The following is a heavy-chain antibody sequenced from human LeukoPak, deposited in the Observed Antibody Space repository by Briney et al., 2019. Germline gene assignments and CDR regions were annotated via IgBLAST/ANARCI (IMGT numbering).Heavy chain of an antibody. D-gene: IGHD2/OR15-2a*01. CDR3: AREIDGMDV. CDR2: VSGSGAST. J-gene: IGHJ6*02. CDR1: GFTFSNFA. Sequence: GGSLRLSCAASGFTFSNFALGWVRQPPGKGLEWVSTVSGSGASTYYADSLKGRFTISRDNSKNTLYLQMNSLRAEDTAVYYCAREIDGMDVWGQGTTVTVSS. V-gene: IGHV3-23*01.